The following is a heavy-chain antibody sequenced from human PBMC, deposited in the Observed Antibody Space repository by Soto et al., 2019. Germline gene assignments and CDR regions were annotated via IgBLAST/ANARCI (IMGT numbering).Heavy chain of an antibody. J-gene: IGHJ6*02. Sequence: GGSLRLSCAASGFTVSSNYMSWVRQAPGKGLEWVSVIYSGGSTYYADSVKGRFTISRDNSKNTLYLQMNSLRAEDTAVYYCARDRQWLRGGMDVWGQGTTVTVSS. CDR1: GFTVSSNY. CDR3: ARDRQWLRGGMDV. D-gene: IGHD6-19*01. V-gene: IGHV3-53*01. CDR2: IYSGGST.